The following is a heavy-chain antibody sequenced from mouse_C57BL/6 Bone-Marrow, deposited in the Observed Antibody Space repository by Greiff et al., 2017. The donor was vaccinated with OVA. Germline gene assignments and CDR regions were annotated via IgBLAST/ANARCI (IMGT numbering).Heavy chain of an antibody. Sequence: EVQLQQSGPELVKPGASVKISCKASGYSFTGYYMNWVKQSPEKSLEWIGEINPSTGGTTYNQKFKAKATLTVDKSSSTAYMQLKSLTSEDSASYYCARTYGNYEGYYAMDYWGQGTSVTVSS. D-gene: IGHD2-1*01. J-gene: IGHJ4*01. CDR1: GYSFTGYY. V-gene: IGHV1-42*01. CDR3: ARTYGNYEGYYAMDY. CDR2: INPSTGGT.